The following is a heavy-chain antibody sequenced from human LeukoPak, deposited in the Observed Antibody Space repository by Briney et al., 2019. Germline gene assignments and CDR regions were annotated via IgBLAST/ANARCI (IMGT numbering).Heavy chain of an antibody. CDR3: ARDHNCGGDCYSGMDV. CDR1: GFTVSTNY. J-gene: IGHJ6*04. V-gene: IGHV3-53*01. D-gene: IGHD2-21*01. Sequence: GGSLRLSCAASGFTVSTNYMSWVRQAPGKGLEWVSVIYSGGSTYYADSVKGRFTISRDNSNNTVYLQMNSLRAEDTAVYYCARDHNCGGDCYSGMDVWGKGITVTVSS. CDR2: IYSGGST.